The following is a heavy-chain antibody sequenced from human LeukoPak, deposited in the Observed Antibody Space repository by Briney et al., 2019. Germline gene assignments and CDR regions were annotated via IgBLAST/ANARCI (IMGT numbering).Heavy chain of an antibody. CDR1: GFTFSTYW. D-gene: IGHD2-21*01. Sequence: GGSQRLSCSASGFTFSTYWMHWVRQAPGKGLMWVSRINTDGSSTSYADSVKGRFTISRDNAKNTLYLQMNSLRAEDTAVYYCARTYSDAFDIWGQGTMVTVSS. V-gene: IGHV3-74*01. CDR2: INTDGSST. J-gene: IGHJ3*02. CDR3: ARTYSDAFDI.